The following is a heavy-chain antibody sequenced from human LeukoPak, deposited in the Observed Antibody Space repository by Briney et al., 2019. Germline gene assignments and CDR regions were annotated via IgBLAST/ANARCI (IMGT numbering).Heavy chain of an antibody. CDR1: GGSISSYY. D-gene: IGHD2-21*01. CDR2: IYSSGST. J-gene: IGHJ6*03. Sequence: SETLSLTCTVSGGSISSYYWNWIRQPAGKGLEFIGHIYSSGSTHYNPSLKSRVTISVDTSKNQISLKLSSMTAADTAVYYCARVGGDYSYYYMDVWGKGTSVTVSS. V-gene: IGHV4-4*07. CDR3: ARVGGDYSYYYMDV.